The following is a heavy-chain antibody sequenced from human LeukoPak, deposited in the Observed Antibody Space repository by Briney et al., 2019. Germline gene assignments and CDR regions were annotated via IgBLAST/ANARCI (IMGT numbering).Heavy chain of an antibody. Sequence: PSETLSLTCTVSGDSVSSGSYSWSWIRQPPGKGLEWIGYIFYRGSTSYNPSLKSRLTISADSSKNQFSLRLSSVTAADTAVYYCARARNYYYYLDVWGQGTTVTVS. CDR3: ARARNYYYYLDV. J-gene: IGHJ6*02. D-gene: IGHD1-14*01. CDR2: IFYRGST. CDR1: GDSVSSGSYS. V-gene: IGHV4-61*01.